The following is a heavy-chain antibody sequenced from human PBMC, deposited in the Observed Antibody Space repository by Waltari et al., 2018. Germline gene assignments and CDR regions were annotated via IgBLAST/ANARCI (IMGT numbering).Heavy chain of an antibody. D-gene: IGHD2-2*01. J-gene: IGHJ4*02. V-gene: IGHV4-34*01. CDR3: ARLTVVVPAAMPESIDY. CDR1: GGSFSGYY. Sequence: QVQLQQWGAGLLKPSETLSLTCAVYGGSFSGYYWRWIRPPQGKGLEWIGEINHSGSTNYNPSLKSRVTISVDTSKNQFSLKLSSVTAADTAVYYCARLTVVVPAAMPESIDYWGQGTLVTVSS. CDR2: INHSGST.